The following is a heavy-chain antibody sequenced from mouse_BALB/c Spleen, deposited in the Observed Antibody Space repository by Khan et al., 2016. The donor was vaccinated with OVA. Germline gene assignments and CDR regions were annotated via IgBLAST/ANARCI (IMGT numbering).Heavy chain of an antibody. CDR2: INTGGAYT. CDR1: GFTFSTYG. D-gene: IGHD1-1*01. Sequence: VQLKESGGDFVRPGGSLKLSCAASGFTFSTYGMSWVRQTPDKRLEWVATINTGGAYTYYPASVKGRFTISRDNAKNTLYLQLSSLKSEDTAIYYCARLAYYYNREGFAYWGQGTMVTVSA. V-gene: IGHV5-6*01. J-gene: IGHJ3*01. CDR3: ARLAYYYNREGFAY.